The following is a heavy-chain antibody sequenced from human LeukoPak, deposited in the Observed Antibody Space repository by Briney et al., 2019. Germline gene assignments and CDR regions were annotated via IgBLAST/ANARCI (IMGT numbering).Heavy chain of an antibody. CDR1: GGSISSGDYY. CDR3: TRYCSGGSCYENNWFDP. J-gene: IGHJ5*02. D-gene: IGHD2-15*01. V-gene: IGHV4-30-4*01. CDR2: IYYSGST. Sequence: SETLSLTCTVSGGSISSGDYYWSWIRQPPGKGLEWNGYIYYSGSTYYNPPLKSRVTISVDTSKNQFSLKLSSVTAADTAVYYCTRYCSGGSCYENNWFDPWGQGTLVTVSS.